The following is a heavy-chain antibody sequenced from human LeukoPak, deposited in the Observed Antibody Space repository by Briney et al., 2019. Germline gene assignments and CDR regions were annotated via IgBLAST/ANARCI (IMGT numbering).Heavy chain of an antibody. J-gene: IGHJ5*02. V-gene: IGHV4-30-2*01. Sequence: PSQTRSLTCAVSGGSISSGGYSWSWIRQPPGKGLEWIGYIYHSGSTYYNPSLKSRVTISVDRSKNQFSLKLSSVTAADTAVYYCARATYYYGSGSYEWFDPWGQGTLVTVSS. D-gene: IGHD3-10*01. CDR3: ARATYYYGSGSYEWFDP. CDR1: GGSISSGGYS. CDR2: IYHSGST.